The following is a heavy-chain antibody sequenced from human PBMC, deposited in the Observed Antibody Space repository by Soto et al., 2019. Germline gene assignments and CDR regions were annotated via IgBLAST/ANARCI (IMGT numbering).Heavy chain of an antibody. CDR3: ASRPRYCGVTSC. CDR2: ISSSSSYI. J-gene: IGHJ4*02. CDR1: GFTFRNYA. D-gene: IGHD2-2*01. V-gene: IGHV3-21*01. Sequence: GGSLRLSCAASGFTFRNYAMSWARQAPGKGLEWVSSISSSSSYIYYADSVKGRFTISRDNAKNSLYLQMNSLRAEDTAVYYCASRPRYCGVTSCWGQGTLVTVSS.